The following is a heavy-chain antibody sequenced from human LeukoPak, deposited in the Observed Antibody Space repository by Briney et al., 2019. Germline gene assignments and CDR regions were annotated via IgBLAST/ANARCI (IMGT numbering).Heavy chain of an antibody. D-gene: IGHD3-10*01. CDR3: ARVSKYGFDY. CDR1: GFTFSSYA. Sequence: GGSLRLSCAASGFTFSSYAMSWARQAPGKGLEWVSYISSSGSTIYYADSVKGRFTISRDNAKNSLYLQMNSLRAEDTAVYYCARVSKYGFDYWGQGTLVTVSS. CDR2: ISSSGSTI. V-gene: IGHV3-48*04. J-gene: IGHJ4*02.